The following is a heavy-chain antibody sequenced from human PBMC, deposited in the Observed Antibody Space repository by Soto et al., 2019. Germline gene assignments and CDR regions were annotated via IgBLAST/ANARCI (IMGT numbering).Heavy chain of an antibody. CDR3: ARSLVAVRGYGELYY. CDR1: GYTITSYG. J-gene: IGHJ4*02. Sequence: ASVKVSCKASGYTITSYGISWVRQAPGQGLEWMGWISAYNGNTNYAQKLQGRVTMTTDTSTSTAYMELRSLRSDDTAVYYCARSLVAVRGYGELYYWGQGTLVTVSS. V-gene: IGHV1-18*01. D-gene: IGHD5-18*01. CDR2: ISAYNGNT.